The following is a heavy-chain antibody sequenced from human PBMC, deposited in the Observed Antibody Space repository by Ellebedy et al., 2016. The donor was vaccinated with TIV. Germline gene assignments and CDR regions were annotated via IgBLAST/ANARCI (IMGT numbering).Heavy chain of an antibody. D-gene: IGHD3-9*01. V-gene: IGHV1-8*01. Sequence: ASVKVSXKASGYTFTSYDINWVRQATGQGLEWMGWMNPNSGNTGYAQKFQGRVTMTRNTSISTAYMELSSLRSEDTAVYYCARGRGLRYFDWLIRVGMDVWGQGTTVTVSS. J-gene: IGHJ6*02. CDR1: GYTFTSYD. CDR3: ARGRGLRYFDWLIRVGMDV. CDR2: MNPNSGNT.